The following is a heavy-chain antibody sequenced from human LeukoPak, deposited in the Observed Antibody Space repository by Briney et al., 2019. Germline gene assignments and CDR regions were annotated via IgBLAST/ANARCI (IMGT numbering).Heavy chain of an antibody. Sequence: GASVKVSCKASGYTFTTYGVTWVRQAPGQGLEWMGWISTYNSYTNYSQNLQGRVTMTTDAYTSTAYMELRSLTSDDTAVYYCARDGTYYYDSSGYYGSDYWGQGTLVTVSS. J-gene: IGHJ4*02. D-gene: IGHD3-22*01. V-gene: IGHV1-18*01. CDR2: ISTYNSYT. CDR1: GYTFTTYG. CDR3: ARDGTYYYDSSGYYGSDY.